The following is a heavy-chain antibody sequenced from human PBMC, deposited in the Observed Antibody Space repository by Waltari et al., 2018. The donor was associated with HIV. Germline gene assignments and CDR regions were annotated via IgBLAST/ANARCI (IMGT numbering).Heavy chain of an antibody. CDR2: ICYDGDNK. CDR3: ARGGYYYDISGYYHY. Sequence: QVQLVESGGGVVQPGRSLRLSCAASGFTFSNFAMHWVRQAPGKGLDWVAVICYDGDNKYYADSVKGRFTISRDNSKNTLYLQMNSLRVEDMAVYYCARGGYYYDISGYYHYWGQGTLVTVSS. J-gene: IGHJ4*02. V-gene: IGHV3-33*01. CDR1: GFTFSNFA. D-gene: IGHD3-22*01.